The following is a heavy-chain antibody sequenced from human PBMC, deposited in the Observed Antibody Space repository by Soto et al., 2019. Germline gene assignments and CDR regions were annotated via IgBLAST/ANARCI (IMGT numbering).Heavy chain of an antibody. V-gene: IGHV1-18*01. D-gene: IGHD4-17*01. CDR2: ISAYNGNT. J-gene: IGHJ4*02. CDR1: GYTFTSYG. Sequence: ASVKVSCKASGYTFTSYGINWVRQAPRQAPGQGLEWMGWISAYNGNTNYAQKLQGRVTMTTDTSTSTAYMELRSLRSDDTAVYYCARARLRVTTLLVYWGQGTLVTVSS. CDR3: ARARLRVTTLLVY.